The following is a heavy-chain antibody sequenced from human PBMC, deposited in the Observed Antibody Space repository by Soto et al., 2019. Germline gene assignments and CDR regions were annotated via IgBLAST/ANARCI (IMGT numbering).Heavy chain of an antibody. CDR3: AKPIIAAPRNYYYYGMDV. Sequence: QVQLVESGGGVVQPGRSLRLSCAASGFTFSSYGMHWVRQAPGKGLEWVAVISYDGSNKYYADSVKGRFTISRDNSKNTLYLQMNSLRAEDTAVYYCAKPIIAAPRNYYYYGMDVWGQGTTVTVSS. CDR2: ISYDGSNK. D-gene: IGHD6-13*01. J-gene: IGHJ6*02. V-gene: IGHV3-30*18. CDR1: GFTFSSYG.